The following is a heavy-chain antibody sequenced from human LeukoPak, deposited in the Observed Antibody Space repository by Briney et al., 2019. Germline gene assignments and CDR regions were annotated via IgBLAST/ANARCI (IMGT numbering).Heavy chain of an antibody. CDR1: GGSITSSHW. D-gene: IGHD2-15*01. V-gene: IGHV4-4*02. CDR2: IYHTGST. J-gene: IGHJ4*02. Sequence: PSGTLSLACAVSGGSITSSHWWSWVRQPPGKGLEWIGQIYHTGSTNYNPSLRSRVTISIDKSNNQFSLKLKYMTAADTAVYYCARDGGGSDFWGQGTLVTVSS. CDR3: ARDGGGSDF.